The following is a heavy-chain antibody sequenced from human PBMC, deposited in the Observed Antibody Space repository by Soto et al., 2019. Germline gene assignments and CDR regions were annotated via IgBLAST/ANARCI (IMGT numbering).Heavy chain of an antibody. CDR2: IYPGDSDT. Sequence: GESLKISCKGSGYSFTSYWIGWVRQMPGKGLEWMGIIYPGDSDTRYSPSFQGQVTISADKSISTAYLQWSSLKASDTAMYYCAGHIEYSYGRYYGMDVWGQGTTVTVSS. V-gene: IGHV5-51*01. CDR3: AGHIEYSYGRYYGMDV. J-gene: IGHJ6*02. D-gene: IGHD5-18*01. CDR1: GYSFTSYW.